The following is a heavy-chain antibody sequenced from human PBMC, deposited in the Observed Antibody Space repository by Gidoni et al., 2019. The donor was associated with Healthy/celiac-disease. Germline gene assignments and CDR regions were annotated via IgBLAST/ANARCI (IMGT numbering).Heavy chain of an antibody. Sequence: EVQLVESGGGLVQPGGSLRLSCAASGFTFSSSSMNWVRQAPGKGLEWVSYISSSSSTIYYADSVKGRFTISRDNAKNSLYLQMNSLRDEDTAVYYCAREGYDLITSSDDAFDIWGQGTMVTVSS. CDR1: GFTFSSSS. J-gene: IGHJ3*02. V-gene: IGHV3-48*02. CDR3: AREGYDLITSSDDAFDI. CDR2: ISSSSSTI. D-gene: IGHD3-3*01.